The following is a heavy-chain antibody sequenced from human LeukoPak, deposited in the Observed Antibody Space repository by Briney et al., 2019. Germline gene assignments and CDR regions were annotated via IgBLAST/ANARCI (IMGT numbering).Heavy chain of an antibody. D-gene: IGHD5-12*01. V-gene: IGHV3-21*01. CDR3: ARDPYEIVATPYYFDY. CDR2: ISSSSSYI. CDR1: GLPFSSYR. Sequence: PGGSLRLSGQASGLPFSSYRMNWVRKAPGKGLEWSQSISSSSSYIYYADSVKGRFTISRDNAKNSLYLQMNSLRAEDTAVYYCARDPYEIVATPYYFDYWGQGTLVTVSS. J-gene: IGHJ4*02.